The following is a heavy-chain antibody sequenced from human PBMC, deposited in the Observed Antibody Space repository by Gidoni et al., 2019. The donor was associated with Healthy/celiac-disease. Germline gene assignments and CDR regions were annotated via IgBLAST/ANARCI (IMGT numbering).Heavy chain of an antibody. Sequence: VKGRFTISRDNAKNSLYLQMNSLRAEDTALYYCAKDMAWELTRGAFDIWGQGTMVTVSS. CDR3: AKDMAWELTRGAFDI. J-gene: IGHJ3*02. V-gene: IGHV3-9*01. D-gene: IGHD1-26*01.